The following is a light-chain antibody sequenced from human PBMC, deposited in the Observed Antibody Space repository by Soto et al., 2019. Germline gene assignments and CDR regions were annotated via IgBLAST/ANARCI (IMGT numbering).Light chain of an antibody. CDR3: SSYRVGGSYV. V-gene: IGLV2-14*03. CDR2: NVN. J-gene: IGLJ1*01. Sequence: QSALTQPASVSGSPGQSITISCSGTSSDVGRHNAVSWYQQHPGKVPQLMIYNVNIRPSGISDRFSASKSGNVASLTISGLQAEDEADYYCSSYRVGGSYVFGTGTKLTVL. CDR1: SSDVGRHNA.